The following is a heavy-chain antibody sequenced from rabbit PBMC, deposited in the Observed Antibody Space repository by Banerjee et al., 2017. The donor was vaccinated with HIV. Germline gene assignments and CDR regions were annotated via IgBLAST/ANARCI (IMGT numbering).Heavy chain of an antibody. J-gene: IGHJ4*01. V-gene: IGHV1S45*01. CDR1: GFDLSSNA. D-gene: IGHD4-1*01. CDR2: INSSSGNT. CDR3: ARDLAGVIGWNFGL. Sequence: QEQLVESGGGLVQPEGSLTLTCKASGFDLSSNAMCWVRQAPGKGLEWIACINSSSGNTVYARWAKGRFTISKTSSTTVTLQMTSLTAADTATYFCARDLAGVIGWNFGLWGPGTLVTVS.